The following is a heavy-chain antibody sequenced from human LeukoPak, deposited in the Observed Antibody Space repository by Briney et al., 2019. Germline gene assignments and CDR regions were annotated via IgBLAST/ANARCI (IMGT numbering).Heavy chain of an antibody. D-gene: IGHD1-1*01. CDR1: GYTITGYY. CDR2: INPNSGDT. J-gene: IGHJ4*02. Sequence: GASVKVSCKASGYTITGYYIHWVRQAPGQGLEWMGWINPNSGDTNYAQKFQGRVTMTRDTSINTAFMELSRLRSDDTAVYYCARGRHWNQGNFDYWGQGTLVTVSS. CDR3: ARGRHWNQGNFDY. V-gene: IGHV1-2*02.